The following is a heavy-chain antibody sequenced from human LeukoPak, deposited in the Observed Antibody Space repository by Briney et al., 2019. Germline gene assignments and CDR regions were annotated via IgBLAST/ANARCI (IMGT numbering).Heavy chain of an antibody. CDR3: ASQKLGYCSGGSCYGDAFDI. Sequence: PGRSLRLSCAASGFTFDDYAMHWVRQAPGKGLEWVSGISWNSGSMGYADSVKGRFTISRDNAKNCLYLQMNSLRAEDMALYYCASQKLGYCSGGSCYGDAFDIWGQGTMVTVSS. D-gene: IGHD2-15*01. V-gene: IGHV3-9*03. CDR2: ISWNSGSM. J-gene: IGHJ3*02. CDR1: GFTFDDYA.